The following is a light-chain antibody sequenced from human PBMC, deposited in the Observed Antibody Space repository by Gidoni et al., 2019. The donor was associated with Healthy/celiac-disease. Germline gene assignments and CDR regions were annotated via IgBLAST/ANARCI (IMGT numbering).Light chain of an antibody. Sequence: DIQMTQSPSSLSASVGERVTITRQASQDISNYLNWYQQKPGKTPKLLIYDAANLETGVPSRFSGSGSGTDFTFTISSLQPEDIATYYCQQDDNLPLTFGGGTKLEIK. V-gene: IGKV1-33*01. J-gene: IGKJ4*01. CDR2: DAA. CDR1: QDISNY. CDR3: QQDDNLPLT.